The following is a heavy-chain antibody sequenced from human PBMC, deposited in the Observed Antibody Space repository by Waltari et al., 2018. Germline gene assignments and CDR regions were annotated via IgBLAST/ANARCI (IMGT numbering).Heavy chain of an antibody. CDR1: GFPVSANS. J-gene: IGHJ6*02. Sequence: EVQLVESGGGLVQPGGSLRLSCAPSGFPVSANSMSWVRRAPGKGLEWVSVIYAGGSTSYADSVKGRFTISRDNSKSTLYLQMNSLRAEDTAVYYCARGRNTNYVVYGMDVWGQGTTVTVSS. CDR3: ARGRNTNYVVYGMDV. D-gene: IGHD4-4*01. CDR2: IYAGGST. V-gene: IGHV3-66*02.